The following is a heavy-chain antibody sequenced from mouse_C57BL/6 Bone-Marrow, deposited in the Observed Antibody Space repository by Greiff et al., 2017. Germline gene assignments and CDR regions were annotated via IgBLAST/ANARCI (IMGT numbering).Heavy chain of an antibody. CDR2: IDPSDSYT. D-gene: IGHD1-1*01. J-gene: IGHJ4*01. CDR3: ARSIYYGSSYYYYAMDY. CDR1: GYTFTSYW. V-gene: IGHV1-69*01. Sequence: VQLQQPGAELVMPGASVKLSCKASGYTFTSYWMHWVKQRPGQGLEWIGEIDPSDSYTNYNQKFKGKSTLTVDKSSSTAYMQLSSLTSEDSAVYYCARSIYYGSSYYYYAMDYWGQGTSVTVSS.